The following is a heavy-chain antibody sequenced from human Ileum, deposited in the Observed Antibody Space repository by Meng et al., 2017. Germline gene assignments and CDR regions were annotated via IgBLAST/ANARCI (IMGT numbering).Heavy chain of an antibody. CDR3: ARGGVAARLGT. D-gene: IGHD6-6*01. V-gene: IGHV4-34*01. CDR1: GGSFRCYY. Sequence: LGAGLSKPVGTLSHTCAANGGSFRCYYWSGIRQPPGKGLEWLGEISHSGRTHYNPSLKSRLTISVDTSNNQFSLKLNSVTAADTAVYYCARGGVAARLGTWGQGALVTVSS. J-gene: IGHJ4*02. CDR2: ISHSGRT.